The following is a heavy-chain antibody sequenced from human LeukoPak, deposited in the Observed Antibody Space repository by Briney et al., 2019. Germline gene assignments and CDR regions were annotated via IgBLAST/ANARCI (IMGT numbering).Heavy chain of an antibody. CDR2: ISDSGGIT. CDR3: AKRGVVIRAVIIVGFHKEAYYFDY. J-gene: IGHJ4*02. V-gene: IGHV3-23*01. D-gene: IGHD3-10*01. Sequence: GGSLRLSCAVSRITLSNYGMSWVRQAPGKGLEWVAGISDSGGITSYADSVKGRFTISRDNPKNTLYLQMNSLRAEDTAVYFCAKRGVVIRAVIIVGFHKEAYYFDYWGQGALVTVSS. CDR1: RITLSNYG.